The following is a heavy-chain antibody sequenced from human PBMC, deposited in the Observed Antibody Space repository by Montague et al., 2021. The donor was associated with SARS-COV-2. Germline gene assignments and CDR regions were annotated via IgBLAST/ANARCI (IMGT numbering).Heavy chain of an antibody. V-gene: IGHV6-1*01. Sequence: CAISGGSVWSNTAAWNWIRQSPSGGLEWLGRTNYRSKWTSDYATSVEGRISIDPDTSKNQFFLHLRSVTHEDTGVYYCVRDTGSAQAGFDAWGEGTLVTVSS. J-gene: IGHJ4*02. CDR3: VRDTGSAQAGFDA. CDR1: GGSVWSNTAA. CDR2: TNYRSKWTS. D-gene: IGHD4-17*01.